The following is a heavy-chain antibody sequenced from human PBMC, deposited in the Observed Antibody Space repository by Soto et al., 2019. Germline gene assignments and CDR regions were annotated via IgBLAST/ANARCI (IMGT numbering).Heavy chain of an antibody. V-gene: IGHV1-2*04. CDR2: VDPNGGGS. D-gene: IGHD4-17*01. CDR3: ATWVDYGDFEGFDV. Sequence: QGQLLQSGAQVKKPGASVKVSCKTSGYSFTDYQLHWVRQAPGQGLEWMGWVDPNGGGSNSAEKLQGSVTMTLDTFITTAYLDLTTLTTNDTATYFCATWVDYGDFEGFDVWGQGTLVTVSS. CDR1: GYSFTDYQ. J-gene: IGHJ4*02.